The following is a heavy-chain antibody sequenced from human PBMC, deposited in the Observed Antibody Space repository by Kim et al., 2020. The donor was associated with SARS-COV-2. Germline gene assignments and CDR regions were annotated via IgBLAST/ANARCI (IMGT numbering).Heavy chain of an antibody. V-gene: IGHV4-31*03. CDR2: IYYSGST. CDR3: ARGIYSGSYWAGETRGPNAFDI. Sequence: SETLSLTCTVSGGSISSGGYYWSCIRQHPGKGLEWIGYIYYSGSTYYNPSLKSRVTISVDTSKNQFSLKLSSVTAADTAVYYCARGIYSGSYWAGETRGPNAFDIWGQGTMVTVSS. CDR1: GGSISSGGYY. J-gene: IGHJ3*02. D-gene: IGHD1-26*01.